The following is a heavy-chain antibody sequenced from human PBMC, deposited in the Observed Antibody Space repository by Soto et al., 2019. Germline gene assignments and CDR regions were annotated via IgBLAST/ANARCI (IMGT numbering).Heavy chain of an antibody. V-gene: IGHV4-34*01. CDR2: INHSGST. CDR1: GGSFSNYY. CDR3: ARTSRFDS. J-gene: IGHJ4*02. D-gene: IGHD6-6*01. Sequence: QVQLQQWGAGLLKPSETLSLTCAVYGGSFSNYYWSWIRQPPGKGLEWIGEINHSGSTNYNPSLKRRVTISVDTSKNQFSLKLSSVTAADTAVYYCARTSRFDSWGQGTLVTVSS.